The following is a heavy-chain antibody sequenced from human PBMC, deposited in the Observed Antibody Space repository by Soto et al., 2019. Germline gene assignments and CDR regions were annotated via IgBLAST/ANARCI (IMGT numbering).Heavy chain of an antibody. CDR1: GGSISSGGYY. V-gene: IGHV4-31*03. CDR2: IYYSGST. CDR3: ARVRYCSGGSCYPRFDP. J-gene: IGHJ5*02. D-gene: IGHD2-15*01. Sequence: QVQLQESGPGLVKPSQTLSLTCTVSGGSISSGGYYWSWIRQHPGKGLEWIGYIYYSGSTYYNPSLQSRVTLTVDTSKNQFSLKLSSVTAADTAVYYCARVRYCSGGSCYPRFDPWGQGTLVTVSS.